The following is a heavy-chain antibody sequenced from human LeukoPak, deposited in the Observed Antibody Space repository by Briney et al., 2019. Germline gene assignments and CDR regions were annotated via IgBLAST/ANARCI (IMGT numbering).Heavy chain of an antibody. J-gene: IGHJ5*02. D-gene: IGHD3-10*01. Sequence: GESLKISCETSGYSFTTYWIGWVRQMPGTGLEWVGAIYPDDSDSRFSPSFQGQVVISADRSIRTAYLQWNSLRTSDTAMYYCVRQRGSSGTINHFDPWGQGTLVTVSS. CDR1: GYSFTTYW. V-gene: IGHV5-51*01. CDR2: IYPDDSDS. CDR3: VRQRGSSGTINHFDP.